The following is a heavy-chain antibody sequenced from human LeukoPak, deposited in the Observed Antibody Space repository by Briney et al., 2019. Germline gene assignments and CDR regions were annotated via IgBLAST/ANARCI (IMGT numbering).Heavy chain of an antibody. J-gene: IGHJ2*01. CDR2: ISISGSTM. Sequence: PGGSLRLSCVTSGFTFFTHPMNWVRQAPGKGLEWVSYISISGSTMYYADSVRGRFTISRDNSKNTLYLQMNSLRAEDTAVYYCTRDWPDYYDSSGYISPRGFGNWYFDLRGRGTLVTVSS. V-gene: IGHV3-48*01. CDR3: TRDWPDYYDSSGYISPRGFGNWYFDL. CDR1: GFTFFTHP. D-gene: IGHD3-22*01.